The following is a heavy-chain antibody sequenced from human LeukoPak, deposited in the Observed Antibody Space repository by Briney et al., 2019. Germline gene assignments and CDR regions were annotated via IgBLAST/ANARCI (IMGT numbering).Heavy chain of an antibody. CDR1: GFTFSRSG. V-gene: IGHV3-23*01. CDR3: VKPRIIGLGWAQFDY. CDR2: FDGNADGT. J-gene: IGHJ4*02. D-gene: IGHD2-15*01. Sequence: GGSLRLSCATSGFTFSRSGMTWVRQPPGKGLEWVASFDGNADGTHYADSVKGRCTISRDNSRNTVYLQMNSLRAEDTAIYYCVKPRIIGLGWAQFDYWGQGSLVTVSS.